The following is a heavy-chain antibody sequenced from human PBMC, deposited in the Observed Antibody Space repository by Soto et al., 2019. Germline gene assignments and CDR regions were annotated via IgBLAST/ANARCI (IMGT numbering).Heavy chain of an antibody. CDR3: ARLRLTGYFDY. J-gene: IGHJ4*02. CDR1: GFTFSDHY. Sequence: GGSLRLSCVASGFTFSDHYMTWIRQAPGKGLEWLSFISTSSSYTNYADSVKGRFTISRDNAMNSLYLQMNSLRAEDTAVYYCARLRLTGYFDYWGQGTLVTVS. CDR2: ISTSSSYT. V-gene: IGHV3-11*03.